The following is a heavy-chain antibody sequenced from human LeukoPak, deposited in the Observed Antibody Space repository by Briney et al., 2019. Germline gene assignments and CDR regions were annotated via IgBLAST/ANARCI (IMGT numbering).Heavy chain of an antibody. CDR2: ISYDGSKK. Sequence: GGSLRLSCAASGFTFSSYGMHWVRQAPGKGLEWVAVISYDGSKKFYADSVKGRFTISRDNSKNTLYLQMNSLRAEDTAVYFCARAYSMDVWGQGTTVTVSS. V-gene: IGHV3-30*03. CDR1: GFTFSSYG. CDR3: ARAYSMDV. J-gene: IGHJ6*02.